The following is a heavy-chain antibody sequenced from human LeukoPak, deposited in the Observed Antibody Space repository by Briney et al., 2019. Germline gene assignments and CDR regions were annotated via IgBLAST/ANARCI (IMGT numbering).Heavy chain of an antibody. CDR3: ARDGARFDY. CDR1: GFTFSSYA. CDR2: ISYDGSNK. V-gene: IGHV3-30-3*01. D-gene: IGHD3-16*01. J-gene: IGHJ4*02. Sequence: GGSLRLSCAASGFTFSSYAMHWVRQAPGKGLEWVAVISYDGSNKYYADSVKGRFTISRDNSKNTLYLQMNSLRAEDTAVYYCARDGARFDYWGQGTLVTVSS.